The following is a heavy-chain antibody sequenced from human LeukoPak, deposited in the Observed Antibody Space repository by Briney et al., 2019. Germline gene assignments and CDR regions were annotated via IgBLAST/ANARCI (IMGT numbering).Heavy chain of an antibody. V-gene: IGHV3-7*01. J-gene: IGHJ4*02. CDR1: GFTFSGHL. CDR2: IKQDESEK. CDR3: ARDRGTAMVNEMPGDY. Sequence: GWALRLSCAASGFTFSGHLMSWVRQAPGKGLEWVANIKQDESEKYYVDSVKGRFTISRDNTKNSLYLQMNSLRAEDTAVYYCARDRGTAMVNEMPGDYWGQGTLVTVSS. D-gene: IGHD5-18*01.